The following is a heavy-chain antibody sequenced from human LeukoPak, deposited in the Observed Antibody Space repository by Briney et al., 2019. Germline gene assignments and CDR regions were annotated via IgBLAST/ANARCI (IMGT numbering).Heavy chain of an antibody. D-gene: IGHD3-9*01. J-gene: IGHJ4*02. CDR2: FDPEDGET. CDR3: ATGILTGYDY. V-gene: IGHV1-24*01. CDR1: GYTLTELS. Sequence: ASVKVSCKVSGYTLTELSMHWVRQAPGKGVEWMGGFDPEDGETIYAQKFQGRLTMTEDTSTDTAYMELSSLRSEDTAVYYCATGILTGYDYWGQGTLVTVSS.